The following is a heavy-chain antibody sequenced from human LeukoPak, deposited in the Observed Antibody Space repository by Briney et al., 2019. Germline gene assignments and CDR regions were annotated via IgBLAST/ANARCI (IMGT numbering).Heavy chain of an antibody. CDR2: ISGSGGST. CDR3: AKDSYIVVVPGGRGFDY. D-gene: IGHD2-2*01. V-gene: IGHV3-23*01. CDR1: GFTFSSYA. J-gene: IGHJ4*02. Sequence: GGSLRLSCAASGFTFSSYAMSWVRQAPGKGLEWVSAISGSGGSTYYADSVKGRLTISRDNSKNTLYLQMNSLRAEDTAVYYCAKDSYIVVVPGGRGFDYWGQGTLVTVSS.